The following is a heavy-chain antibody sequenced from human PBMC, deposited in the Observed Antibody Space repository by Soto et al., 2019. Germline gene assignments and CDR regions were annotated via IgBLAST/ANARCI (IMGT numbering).Heavy chain of an antibody. Sequence: ASVKVSCKASGYTFTSYAMHWVRQAPGQRLERMGWINAGNGNTKYSQKFQGRVTITRDTSASTAYMELSSLRSDDTAVYYCARDPSYYGMDVWGQGTTVTVSS. CDR2: INAGNGNT. CDR3: ARDPSYYGMDV. J-gene: IGHJ6*02. CDR1: GYTFTSYA. V-gene: IGHV1-3*01.